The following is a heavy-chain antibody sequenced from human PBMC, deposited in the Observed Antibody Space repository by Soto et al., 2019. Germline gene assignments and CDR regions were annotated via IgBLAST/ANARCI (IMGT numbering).Heavy chain of an antibody. CDR3: GRDPELWDENVATRPPFPYYGMDV. CDR2: ISRSGSTI. Sequence: QMRLVESGGGLVEPGGSLRLSCVTSGFTFSNNWMSWIRQAPGRGLEWLAYISRSGSTIYYADSVKGRFTISRDNSKSSLYLQMDNLRAEDTAMYYCGRDPELWDENVATRPPFPYYGMDVWGQGTTVTVSS. CDR1: GFTFSNNW. D-gene: IGHD6-6*01. J-gene: IGHJ6*02. V-gene: IGHV3-11*01.